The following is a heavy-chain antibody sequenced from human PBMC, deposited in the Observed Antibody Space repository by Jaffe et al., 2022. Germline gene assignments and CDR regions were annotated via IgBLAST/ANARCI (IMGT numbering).Heavy chain of an antibody. V-gene: IGHV3-30*18. J-gene: IGHJ4*02. CDR1: GFTFSSYG. CDR3: AKDLGYDALFDY. D-gene: IGHD5-12*01. CDR2: ISYDGSNK. Sequence: QVQLVESGGGVVQPGRSLRLSCAASGFTFSSYGMHWVRQAPGKGLEWVAVISYDGSNKYYADSVKGRFTISRDNSKNTLYLQMNSLRAEDTAVYYCAKDLGYDALFDYWGQGTLVTVSS.